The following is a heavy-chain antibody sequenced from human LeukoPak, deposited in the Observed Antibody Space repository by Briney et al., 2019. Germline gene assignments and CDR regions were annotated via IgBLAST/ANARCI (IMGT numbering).Heavy chain of an antibody. CDR2: ITVASGNT. J-gene: IGHJ4*02. V-gene: IGHV1-3*01. CDR3: VGGSLGF. CDR1: GYTFITSS. Sequence: ASVKVSCKTLGYTFITSSIYWVRQAPGQRLEWLGWITVASGNTRYSENLQGRVTLTRDTSANTAYMEMRNLKSEDTAVYYCVGGSLGFWGQGTLVTVSP.